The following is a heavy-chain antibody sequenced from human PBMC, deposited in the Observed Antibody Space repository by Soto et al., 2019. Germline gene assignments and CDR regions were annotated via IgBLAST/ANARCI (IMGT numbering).Heavy chain of an antibody. Sequence: ESGGGVVQPGRSLRLSCVASGFTFNRFGMHWVRQAPGKGLEWVAVTYYDGSDKYYADSVRGRFTMSRDNSKNTLFLQMNSLRGDDTAVYYCAKDRSSSLDALDVWGQGTMVTVSA. CDR3: AKDRSSSLDALDV. J-gene: IGHJ3*01. V-gene: IGHV3-33*06. CDR2: TYYDGSDK. CDR1: GFTFNRFG. D-gene: IGHD2-2*01.